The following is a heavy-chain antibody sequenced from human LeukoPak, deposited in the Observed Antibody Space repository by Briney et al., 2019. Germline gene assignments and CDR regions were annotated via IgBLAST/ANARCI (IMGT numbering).Heavy chain of an antibody. V-gene: IGHV4-39*07. Sequence: SETLSLTCTVSGGSIRSSYYYWGWIRQPPGKGLEWIGSIYDSGSTYYNPSLKSRVTISVDTSKNQFSLKLSSVTAADTAVYYCAGSGNYYYGMDVWGQGTTVTVSS. CDR1: GGSIRSSYYY. CDR3: AGSGNYYYGMDV. CDR2: IYDSGST. D-gene: IGHD3-10*01. J-gene: IGHJ6*02.